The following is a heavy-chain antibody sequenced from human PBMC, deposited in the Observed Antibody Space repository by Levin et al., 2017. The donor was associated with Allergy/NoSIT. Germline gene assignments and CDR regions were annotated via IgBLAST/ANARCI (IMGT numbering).Heavy chain of an antibody. CDR3: ARAEVGSEH. J-gene: IGHJ4*02. CDR1: CGSISSGSYY. D-gene: IGHD3-10*01. V-gene: IGHV4-61*02. Sequence: KASETLSLTCKVSCGSISSGSYYWSWIRQPAAKGLEWIGRIYSSGSANYNPSLKSRVTISVDTSKNQFSLKLSSVTAADTAVYYCARAEVGSEHWGQGTLVTVSS. CDR2: IYSSGSA.